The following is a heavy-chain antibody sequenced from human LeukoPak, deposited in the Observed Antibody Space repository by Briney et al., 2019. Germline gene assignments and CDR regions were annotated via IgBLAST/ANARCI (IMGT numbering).Heavy chain of an antibody. CDR2: IYYSGST. J-gene: IGHJ3*02. Sequence: SETLSLTCAVYGGSFSGYYWSWIRQPPGKGLEWIGYIYYSGSTYYNPSLKSRVTISVDTSKNQFSLKLSSVTAADTAVYYCALDKGDYGDQRAFDIWGQGTMVTVSS. D-gene: IGHD4-17*01. CDR1: GGSFSGYY. V-gene: IGHV4-30-4*01. CDR3: ALDKGDYGDQRAFDI.